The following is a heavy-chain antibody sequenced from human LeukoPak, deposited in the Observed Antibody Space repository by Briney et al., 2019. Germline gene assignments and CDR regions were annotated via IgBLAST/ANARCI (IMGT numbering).Heavy chain of an antibody. CDR1: GFLFSSYA. CDR2: ISNDATIQ. V-gene: IGHV3-30-3*01. J-gene: IGHJ4*02. Sequence: GGSLRLSCAASGFLFSSYAMHRVRQAPGKGLEWVAVISNDATIQYYADSVTGRFTISRDKFKSTLYLHMSSLTIDDTAVYFCARASVGAPAASPFDYWGQGTLVTVSS. D-gene: IGHD2-2*01. CDR3: ARASVGAPAASPFDY.